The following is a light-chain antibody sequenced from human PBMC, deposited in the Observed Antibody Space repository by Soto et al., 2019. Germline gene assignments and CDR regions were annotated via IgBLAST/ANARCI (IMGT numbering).Light chain of an antibody. Sequence: QSVLTQPPSASGTPGPTVTISCSGSSSNIGSAFIYWYQHLPGTAPKLLIFRNNQRPSGVPERFSASKSGTSASLAISGLRSEDDADYYCAEWDDSLVVFGGGTQLTVL. CDR2: RNN. V-gene: IGLV1-47*01. CDR1: SSNIGSAF. J-gene: IGLJ2*01. CDR3: AEWDDSLVV.